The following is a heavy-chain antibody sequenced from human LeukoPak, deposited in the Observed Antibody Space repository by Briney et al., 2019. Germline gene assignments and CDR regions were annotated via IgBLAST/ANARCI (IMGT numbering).Heavy chain of an antibody. CDR1: GITFSSYG. D-gene: IGHD2-15*01. CDR2: IYSDGST. Sequence: PGGTLRLSCAASGITFSSYGMSWVRQAPGKGLEWVSVIYSDGSTYYADSVKGRFTISRDKSKNTLYLQLNSLRAEDTAVYFCARQSGGPYNWFDPWGQGTLVTVSS. V-gene: IGHV3-66*04. CDR3: ARQSGGPYNWFDP. J-gene: IGHJ5*02.